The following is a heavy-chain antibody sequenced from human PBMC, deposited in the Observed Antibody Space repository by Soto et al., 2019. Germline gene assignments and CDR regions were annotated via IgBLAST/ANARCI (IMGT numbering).Heavy chain of an antibody. D-gene: IGHD6-19*01. CDR2: ISGSGDST. J-gene: IGHJ1*01. V-gene: IGHV3-23*01. Sequence: EVQLLESGGGLVQPGGSLRLSCAASGFTFSSYAMRWVRQAPGKGLEWVSGISGSGDSTYYADSVKGRFTISRDNSKKTVYLQMNSLRAEDTAVYYSAKGVPGIAVAGTGYFQHWGQGTLVTVSS. CDR3: AKGVPGIAVAGTGYFQH. CDR1: GFTFSSYA.